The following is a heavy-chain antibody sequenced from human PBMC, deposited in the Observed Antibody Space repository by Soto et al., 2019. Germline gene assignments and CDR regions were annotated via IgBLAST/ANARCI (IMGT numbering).Heavy chain of an antibody. CDR1: GYTVTEFD. Sequence: ASVKVDCKTSGYTVTEFDINWVGQAPGQGLEWMGWMNTNTGNAGYAQKFQGRVTMTRDTSISTAYMELRRLRSEDTAVYYCARVVRFFGGHAGYWGQGTLVTVSS. CDR2: MNTNTGNA. CDR3: ARVVRFFGGHAGY. D-gene: IGHD3-3*01. V-gene: IGHV1-8*01. J-gene: IGHJ4*02.